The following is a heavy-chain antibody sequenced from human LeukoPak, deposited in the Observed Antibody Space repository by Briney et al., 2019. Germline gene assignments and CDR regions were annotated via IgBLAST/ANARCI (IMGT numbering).Heavy chain of an antibody. CDR3: ARDRGRITMVRGVIGY. D-gene: IGHD3-10*01. V-gene: IGHV3-48*03. CDR1: GFTFSSYE. Sequence: GGSLRLSCAASGFTFSSYEMNWVRQAPGKGLEWVSYISDSVSTIYYADAVKGRFTISRDNAKNSLYLQMNSLRAEDTGVYYCARDRGRITMVRGVIGYWGQGTLVTVSS. J-gene: IGHJ4*02. CDR2: ISDSVSTI.